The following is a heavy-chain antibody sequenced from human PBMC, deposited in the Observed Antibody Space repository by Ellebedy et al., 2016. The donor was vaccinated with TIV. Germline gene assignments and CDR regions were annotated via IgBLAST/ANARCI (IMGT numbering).Heavy chain of an antibody. CDR1: GFTFSNFA. CDR2: ISSSGGST. J-gene: IGHJ4*02. D-gene: IGHD3-22*01. CDR3: GKYDSSGYYYAQRVY. V-gene: IGHV3-23*01. Sequence: GESLKISCAASGFTFSNFAMTWIRQAPGKGLEWVSGISSSGGSTFYTDSVKGRFTISRDNSKNTVYLQMSSLRAKDTAVYYCGKYDSSGYYYAQRVYWGQGSLVTVSS.